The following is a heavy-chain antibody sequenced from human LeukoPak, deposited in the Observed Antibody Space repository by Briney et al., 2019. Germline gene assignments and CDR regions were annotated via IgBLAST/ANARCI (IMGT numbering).Heavy chain of an antibody. Sequence: PSETLSLTCTVSGGSISGYYWSWIRQPPGKGLEWIGYVHYSGSTNYNPALKSRVTISVDTSKNQFSLKLSSVTAADTAVYYCARGIGRTRAFDIWGQGTMVTVSS. CDR2: VHYSGST. CDR3: ARGIGRTRAFDI. V-gene: IGHV4-59*01. D-gene: IGHD1-26*01. J-gene: IGHJ3*02. CDR1: GGSISGYY.